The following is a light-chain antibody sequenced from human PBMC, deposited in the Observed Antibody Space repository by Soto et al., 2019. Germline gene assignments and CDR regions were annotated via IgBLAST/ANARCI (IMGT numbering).Light chain of an antibody. CDR1: SSDVGGYNY. CDR2: DVS. Sequence: QSALPQPASVSGSPGQSITISCTGTSSDVGGYNYVSWYQQHPGKAPKLMIYDVSNRPSGVSNRFSGSKSGNTASLTISGLQAEDDADYYCSSYTSSSSVVFGGGTKLTVL. J-gene: IGLJ2*01. V-gene: IGLV2-14*01. CDR3: SSYTSSSSVV.